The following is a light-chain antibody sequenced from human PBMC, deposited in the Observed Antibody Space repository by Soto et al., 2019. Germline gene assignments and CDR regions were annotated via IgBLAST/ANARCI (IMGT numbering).Light chain of an antibody. J-gene: IGKJ2*01. V-gene: IGKV4-1*01. CDR3: HQYYSSPRT. Sequence: DIVMTQSPDSLAVSLGERATINCKSSQSVLYSSTNKNYLAWYQQKAGQPPKLLIYWASTRESGVTDRISGSGTGTDFTLTISSLQDEDVAVYYCHQYYSSPRTFGQGTKLEIK. CDR2: WAS. CDR1: QSVLYSSTNKNY.